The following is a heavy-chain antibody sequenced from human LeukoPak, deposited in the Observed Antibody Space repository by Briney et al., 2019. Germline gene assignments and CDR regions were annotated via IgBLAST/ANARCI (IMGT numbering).Heavy chain of an antibody. CDR3: ARYLDYGGNSRVFQH. J-gene: IGHJ1*01. Sequence: SETLSLTCAVYGGSLSAYYWTWLRQPPGKGLEWIGEINHGGSTNYNPSLKSRVTISIDTSKNQFSLKLSSVTAADTAVYYCARYLDYGGNSRVFQHWGQGTLVTVSS. V-gene: IGHV4-34*01. D-gene: IGHD4-23*01. CDR1: GGSLSAYY. CDR2: INHGGST.